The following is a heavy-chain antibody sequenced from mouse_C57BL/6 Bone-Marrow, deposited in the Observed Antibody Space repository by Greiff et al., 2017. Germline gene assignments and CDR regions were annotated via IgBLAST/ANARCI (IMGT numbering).Heavy chain of an antibody. CDR1: GFNIKDDY. CDR2: IAPENGDT. CDR3: TTRSDY. V-gene: IGHV14-4*01. J-gene: IGHJ2*01. Sequence: EVKLMESGAELVRPGASVKLSCTASGFNIKDDYMHWVKQRPEQGLEWIGWIAPENGDTEYDSKFPGKATITAATSSNAAYLQLSSLTSEDTAVYYGTTRSDYWGQGTTLTVSA.